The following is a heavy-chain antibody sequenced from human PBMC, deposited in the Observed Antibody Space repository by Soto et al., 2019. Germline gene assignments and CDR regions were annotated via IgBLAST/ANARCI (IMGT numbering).Heavy chain of an antibody. CDR2: ISSSSSYI. Sequence: GSLRLSCAASGFTFSSYSMYWVRQAPGKGLEWVSSISSSSSYIYYADSVKGRFTISRDNAKNSLYLQMNSLRAEDTAVYYCARDICSSTSCYTYLVIPMTGKLNWFDPWGQGTLVTVSS. V-gene: IGHV3-21*01. J-gene: IGHJ5*02. CDR3: ARDICSSTSCYTYLVIPMTGKLNWFDP. CDR1: GFTFSSYS. D-gene: IGHD2-2*02.